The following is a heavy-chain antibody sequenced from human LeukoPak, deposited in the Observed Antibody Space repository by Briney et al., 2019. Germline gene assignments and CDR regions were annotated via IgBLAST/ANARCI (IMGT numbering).Heavy chain of an antibody. CDR3: GRDTATALDY. D-gene: IGHD6-13*01. CDR1: GFTFSDHY. V-gene: IGHV3-72*01. CDR2: IKNKRGSYTA. J-gene: IGHJ4*02. Sequence: PGGSLRLSCAASGFTFSDHYMDWVRQAPGKGLEWVGRIKNKRGSYTADYAASVKGRFTLSRDDSQNSLYLQMNSLKTEDTAVYYCGRDTATALDYWGQGTLVTVSS.